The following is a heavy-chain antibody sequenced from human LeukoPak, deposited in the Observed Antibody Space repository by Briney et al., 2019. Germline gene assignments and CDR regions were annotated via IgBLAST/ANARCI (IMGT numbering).Heavy chain of an antibody. D-gene: IGHD6-13*01. CDR2: ISGSGGST. CDR3: AKDVAAAGTLRTYVY. J-gene: IGHJ4*02. CDR1: GFTFSSYA. V-gene: IGHV3-23*01. Sequence: PGGSLRLSCAASGFTFSSYAMSWVRQAPGKGLEWVSAISGSGGSTYYADSVKGRFTISRDNSKNTLYLQMNSLRAEDTAVYYCAKDVAAAGTLRTYVYWGQGTLVTVSS.